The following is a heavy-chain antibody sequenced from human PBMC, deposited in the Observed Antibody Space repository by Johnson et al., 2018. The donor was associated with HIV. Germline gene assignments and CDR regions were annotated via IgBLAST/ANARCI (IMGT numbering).Heavy chain of an antibody. Sequence: QVQLVESGGGLVQPGGSLRLSCSASGFTFSSYWMSWVCQAPGKGLEWVAVISYDGKNKYYADSVKGRFNISRDRSNNTMYLQMNSLTPDDTAVYFCARDFPLGYRWGNGFDIWGQGTMVTVSS. CDR2: ISYDGKNK. J-gene: IGHJ3*02. D-gene: IGHD5-18*01. CDR1: GFTFSSYW. V-gene: IGHV3-30*14. CDR3: ARDFPLGYRWGNGFDI.